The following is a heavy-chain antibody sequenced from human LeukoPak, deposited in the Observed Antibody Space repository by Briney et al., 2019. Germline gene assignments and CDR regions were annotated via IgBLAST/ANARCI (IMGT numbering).Heavy chain of an antibody. D-gene: IGHD3-10*01. CDR2: INPNSGVT. Sequence: ASVKVSCKASGYTFTGYFMHWVRQAPGQGLEWMGWINPNSGVTNYAQKFRGRVTMTRDTAINTAYMEVNTMTSDDTAVYYCARDRDKYGAGPFDYWGQGSLVTVSS. J-gene: IGHJ4*02. CDR3: ARDRDKYGAGPFDY. V-gene: IGHV1-2*02. CDR1: GYTFTGYF.